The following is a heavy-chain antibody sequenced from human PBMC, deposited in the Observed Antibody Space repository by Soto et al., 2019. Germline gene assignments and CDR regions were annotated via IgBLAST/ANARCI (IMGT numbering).Heavy chain of an antibody. D-gene: IGHD3-22*01. CDR1: GFTFSSYG. V-gene: IGHV3-33*01. Sequence: QVQLVESGGGAVQPGRSLRLSCAASGFTFSSYGMHWVRQAPGKGLEWVAVIWNDGSNKYYEDSVKGRFTISRHNPKNTLNLQMNSLRADDTAVYYCARDKYDDNSCYSPPFEYWGQGTLVAVSS. CDR3: ARDKYDDNSCYSPPFEY. J-gene: IGHJ4*02. CDR2: IWNDGSNK.